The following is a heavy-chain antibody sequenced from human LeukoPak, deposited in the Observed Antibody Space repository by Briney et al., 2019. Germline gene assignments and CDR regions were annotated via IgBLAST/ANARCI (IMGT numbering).Heavy chain of an antibody. Sequence: ASVKVSCKASGYTFTSYYMHWVRQAPGQGLEWMGIINPSGGSTSYAQKFQGRVTMTRDTSTSTVYMELSSLRSEDTAMYYCARERVVAGSGRDFDLWGRGTLVTVSS. V-gene: IGHV1-46*01. CDR3: ARERVVAGSGRDFDL. J-gene: IGHJ2*01. CDR1: GYTFTSYY. D-gene: IGHD3-3*01. CDR2: INPSGGST.